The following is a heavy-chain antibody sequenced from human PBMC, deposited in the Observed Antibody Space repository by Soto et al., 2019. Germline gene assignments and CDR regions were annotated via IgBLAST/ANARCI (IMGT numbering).Heavy chain of an antibody. V-gene: IGHV3-23*01. Sequence: GGSLRLSCAASRFSFRSYAMSWVRQAPGKGLEWVSAISGSCGSTYYADSVKGRFTIPRDNSKNTLYLQMNSLRAEDTAVYYVLFGELHPSDYWGQGTLVTVSS. D-gene: IGHD3-10*01. CDR3: LFGELHPSDY. CDR2: ISGSCGST. J-gene: IGHJ4*02. CDR1: RFSFRSYA.